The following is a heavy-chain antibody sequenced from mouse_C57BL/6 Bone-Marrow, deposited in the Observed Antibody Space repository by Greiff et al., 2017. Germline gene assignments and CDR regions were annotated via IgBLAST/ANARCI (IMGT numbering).Heavy chain of an antibody. D-gene: IGHD1-1*01. CDR3: ARRLLRMDY. J-gene: IGHJ4*01. Sequence: EVKLVESGGDLVKPGGSLKLSCAASGFTFSSYGMSWVRQTPDKRLEWVATISSGGSYTYYPDSVKGRFTISRDNAKNTLYLQMSSLKSEDTAMYYCARRLLRMDYWGQGTSVTVSS. CDR1: GFTFSSYG. V-gene: IGHV5-6*02. CDR2: ISSGGSYT.